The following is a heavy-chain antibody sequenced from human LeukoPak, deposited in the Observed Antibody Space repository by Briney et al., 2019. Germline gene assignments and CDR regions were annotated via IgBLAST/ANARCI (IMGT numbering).Heavy chain of an antibody. CDR2: IYPSDSDT. CDR1: GYSFTSYW. D-gene: IGHD3-9*01. Sequence: GESLKISCKGSGYSFTSYWIGWVRQMPGKGLERMGIIYPSDSDTRYSPSFQGQVTISADKSISTAYLQWSSLKASDTAMYYCARQSYDILTGYQIDYWGQGTLVTVSS. CDR3: ARQSYDILTGYQIDY. J-gene: IGHJ4*02. V-gene: IGHV5-51*01.